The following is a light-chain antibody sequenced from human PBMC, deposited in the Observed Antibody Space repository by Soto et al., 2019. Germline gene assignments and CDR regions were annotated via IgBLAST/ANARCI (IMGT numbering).Light chain of an antibody. V-gene: IGLV2-14*03. CDR2: DVN. CDR3: SSYSSSNTGRV. Sequence: QSALTQPASVSGSPGQSIAISCTGSSSDVGGYNYVSWYQQHPGKAPKLLIYDVNNRPSGISNRFSGSESGNTASLTISGLQAEDEADYYCSSYSSSNTGRVFGGGTKVTVL. J-gene: IGLJ2*01. CDR1: SSDVGGYNY.